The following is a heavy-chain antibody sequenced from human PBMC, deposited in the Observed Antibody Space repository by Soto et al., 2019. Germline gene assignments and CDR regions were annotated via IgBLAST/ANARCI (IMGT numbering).Heavy chain of an antibody. J-gene: IGHJ4*02. V-gene: IGHV1-69*13. D-gene: IGHD3-22*01. CDR3: ARQFDYDTSGYYYAY. CDR1: GGTFNKYA. Sequence: SVKVSCKASGGTFNKYAIDWVRQAPGQGLEWMGGITPLFGTPSYAQRFQGRVTISADEVTSTAYMELRSLRSDDTGVYYCARQFDYDTSGYYYAYWGQGTLVTVSS. CDR2: ITPLFGTP.